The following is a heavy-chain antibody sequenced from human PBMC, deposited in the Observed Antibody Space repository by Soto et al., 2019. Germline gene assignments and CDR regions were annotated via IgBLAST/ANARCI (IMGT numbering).Heavy chain of an antibody. V-gene: IGHV4-31*03. J-gene: IGHJ3*02. D-gene: IGHD2-21*02. CDR2: IYYSGST. CDR3: ARDVGVVTASDAFDI. Sequence: QVQLQESGPGLVKPSQTLSLTCTVSGGSISSGGYYWSWIRQHPGKGLEWIGYIYYSGSTYYNPSLQGRVNLSLGQVKNQVSLKLSSVTAADTAVYYCARDVGVVTASDAFDIWGQGTMVTVSS. CDR1: GGSISSGGYY.